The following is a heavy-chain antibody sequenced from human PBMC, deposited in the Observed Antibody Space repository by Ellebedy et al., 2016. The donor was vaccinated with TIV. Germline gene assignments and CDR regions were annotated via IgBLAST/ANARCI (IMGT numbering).Heavy chain of an antibody. Sequence: ASVKVSCXASGYTFTGYYMHWVRQAPGQGLEWMGWINPNSGGTNCAQKFQGRVTMTRDTSISTAYMELSRLRSDDTAVYYCGIWFGESYFDYWGQGTLVTVSS. D-gene: IGHD3-10*01. J-gene: IGHJ4*02. V-gene: IGHV1-2*02. CDR2: INPNSGGT. CDR3: GIWFGESYFDY. CDR1: GYTFTGYY.